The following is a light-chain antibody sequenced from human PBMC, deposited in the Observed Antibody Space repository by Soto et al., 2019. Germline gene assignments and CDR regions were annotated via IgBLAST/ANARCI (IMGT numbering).Light chain of an antibody. Sequence: QSVLTQPPSVSGAPGQRVSISCTGSSSNIGAGHDVHWYQLLPGKAPKLLIYGHSNRPSGVPDRFSGSTSGTSASLAITGLQAEDEADYYCHSYDSSLRVFGGGTQLTVL. V-gene: IGLV1-40*01. CDR3: HSYDSSLRV. CDR2: GHS. J-gene: IGLJ2*01. CDR1: SSNIGAGHD.